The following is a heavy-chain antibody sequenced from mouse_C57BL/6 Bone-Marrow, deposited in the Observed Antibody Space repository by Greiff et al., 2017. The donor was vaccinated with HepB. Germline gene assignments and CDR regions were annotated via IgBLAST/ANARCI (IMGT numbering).Heavy chain of an antibody. J-gene: IGHJ3*01. Sequence: LVESGAELARPGASVKLSCKASGYTFTSYGISWVKQRTGQGLEWIGEIYPRSGNTYYNEKFKGKATLTADKSSSTAYMELRSLTSEDSAVYFCARWSSTVGGAYWGQGTLVTVSA. V-gene: IGHV1-81*01. CDR1: GYTFTSYG. D-gene: IGHD1-1*01. CDR3: ARWSSTVGGAY. CDR2: IYPRSGNT.